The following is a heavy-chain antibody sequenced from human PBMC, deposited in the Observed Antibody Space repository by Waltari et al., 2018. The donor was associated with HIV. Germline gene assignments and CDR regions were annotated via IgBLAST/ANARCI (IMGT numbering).Heavy chain of an antibody. CDR2: IEPEDGET. CDR3: ASLAAAGYFDA. D-gene: IGHD6-13*01. CDR1: GYTFTDNY. J-gene: IGHJ4*02. V-gene: IGHV1-69-2*01. Sequence: EVHLVQSGPEVMKPGATLKISCRVSGYTFTDNYIHWVQEAPGKGLEWMGLIEPEDGETEYAEKFQGRLTSTADTSLDTVYMELTSLRSDDAAVYYCASLAAAGYFDAWGQGTLLTVSS.